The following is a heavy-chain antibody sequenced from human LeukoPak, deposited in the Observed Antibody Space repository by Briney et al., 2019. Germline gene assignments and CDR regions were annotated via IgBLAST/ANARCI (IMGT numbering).Heavy chain of an antibody. J-gene: IGHJ4*02. D-gene: IGHD3-10*01. CDR1: GFTFSSYG. Sequence: GGSLRLSCAASGFTFSSYGMSWVRQAPGKGLEWVSAISGSGGSTYYADSVKGRFTISRDNSKNTLYLQMNSLRAEDTAVYYCAKNMVRGGYYFDYWGQGTLVTVSS. V-gene: IGHV3-23*01. CDR3: AKNMVRGGYYFDY. CDR2: ISGSGGST.